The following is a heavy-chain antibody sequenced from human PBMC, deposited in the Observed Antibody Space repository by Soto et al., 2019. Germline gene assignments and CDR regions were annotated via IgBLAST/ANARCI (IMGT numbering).Heavy chain of an antibody. CDR1: GGSISRYY. CDR2: IYYSGTT. J-gene: IGHJ6*04. CDR3: ARCPMDAGYLHYFSVDV. Sequence: QVQLQESGPGLVKPSETLSLTCTVSGGSISRYYWSWIRQSPGKGLEWIGYIYYSGTTNYNPSLKSRVTISVASSRSQCSLKMTSVTAADMAVYYSARCPMDAGYLHYFSVDVWGKGTTVTVSS. V-gene: IGHV4-59*01. D-gene: IGHD6-13*01.